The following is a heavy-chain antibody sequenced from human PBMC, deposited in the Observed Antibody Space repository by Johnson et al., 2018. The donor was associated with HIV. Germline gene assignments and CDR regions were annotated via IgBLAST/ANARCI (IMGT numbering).Heavy chain of an antibody. Sequence: VQLVESGGGLVQPGGSLRLSCAASGFTFSSYWMSWVRQAPGKGLEWVANIKQDGSEKYYADSVRGRFTISRDNSKNTLFLQMNSLRAEDTAVYYCAKDIVVMAEYLDDAFDVWGQGTRVTVSS. CDR3: AKDIVVMAEYLDDAFDV. J-gene: IGHJ3*01. D-gene: IGHD2-8*01. CDR2: IKQDGSEK. CDR1: GFTFSSYW. V-gene: IGHV3-7*01.